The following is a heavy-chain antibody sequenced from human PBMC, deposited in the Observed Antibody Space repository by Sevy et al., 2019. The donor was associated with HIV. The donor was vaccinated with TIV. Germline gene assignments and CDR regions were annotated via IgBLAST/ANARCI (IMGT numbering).Heavy chain of an antibody. D-gene: IGHD2-21*02. Sequence: GGSLRLSCAASGFVFEDYGMNWVRQAPGKGLECVSGINWNGGCTGYADSVKGRLTISRDNAKNSLYLQMNSLRADDTAIYYCSRERSCGGACYYFDTWCQGALFTVSS. V-gene: IGHV3-20*04. J-gene: IGHJ4*02. CDR1: GFVFEDYG. CDR3: SRERSCGGACYYFDT. CDR2: INWNGGCT.